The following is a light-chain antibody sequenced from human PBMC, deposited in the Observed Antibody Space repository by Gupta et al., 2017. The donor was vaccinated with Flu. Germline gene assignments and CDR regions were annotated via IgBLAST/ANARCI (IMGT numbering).Light chain of an antibody. V-gene: IGLV3-25*02. J-gene: IGLJ1*01. CDR1: ARSKQY. CDR3: QSADGSGPYV. CDR2: KDS. Sequence: SYELTQPPSVSVSPGQTARITCSGDARSKQYAYWYQQKPGQAPVLVMYKDSERPSGIPERFSGSSSGTIVTLTISGVLAEDEADYYCQSADGSGPYVFGTGTRVTVL.